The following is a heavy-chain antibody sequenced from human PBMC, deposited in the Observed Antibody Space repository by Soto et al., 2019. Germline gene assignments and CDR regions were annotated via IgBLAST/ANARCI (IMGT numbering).Heavy chain of an antibody. CDR2: IYPGDSDT. CDR1: GYSFTSYW. D-gene: IGHD5-12*01. Sequence: PGESLKISCKGSGYSFTSYWIGWVRQMPGKGLEWMGIIYPGDSDTRYSPSFQGQVTISADKSISTAYLQWSSLKASDTAMYYCARQEGTITPGRLFVYWGQGTLVTVSS. V-gene: IGHV5-51*01. CDR3: ARQEGTITPGRLFVY. J-gene: IGHJ4*02.